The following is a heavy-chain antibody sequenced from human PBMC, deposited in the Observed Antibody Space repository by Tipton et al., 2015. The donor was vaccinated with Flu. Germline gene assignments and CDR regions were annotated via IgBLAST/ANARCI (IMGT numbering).Heavy chain of an antibody. Sequence: SDYWIGWVRQPPGKGPEWIGSMLYGGSTYYSPSLESRVTISLDTSKNQFSLKLSSVTAADTAVYYCARDDSGFNDYWGPGTLVTVSS. J-gene: IGHJ4*02. V-gene: IGHV4-39*07. CDR2: MLYGGST. CDR3: ARDDSGFNDY. CDR1: SDYW. D-gene: IGHD3-22*01.